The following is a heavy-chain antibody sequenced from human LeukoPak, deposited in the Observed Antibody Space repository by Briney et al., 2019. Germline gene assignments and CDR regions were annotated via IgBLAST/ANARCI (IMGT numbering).Heavy chain of an antibody. D-gene: IGHD2-2*02. Sequence: GGSLRLSCAASGFTFSSYGMHWVRQAPGKGLEWVAFIRYDGSNKYYADSVKGRFTISRDDSKNTLYLQMNSLRAEDTAVYYCAKTLGYCSSTSCYNLDYWGQGTLVTVSS. V-gene: IGHV3-30*02. CDR3: AKTLGYCSSTSCYNLDY. J-gene: IGHJ4*02. CDR2: IRYDGSNK. CDR1: GFTFSSYG.